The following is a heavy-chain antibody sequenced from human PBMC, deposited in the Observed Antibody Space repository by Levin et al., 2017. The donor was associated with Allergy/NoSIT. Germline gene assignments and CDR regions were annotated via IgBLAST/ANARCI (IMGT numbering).Heavy chain of an antibody. Sequence: GGSLRLSCKGSGSSFTSYWIGWVRQMPGKGLEWMGIIYPGDSDIRYSPSFQGQVTISADKSISTAYLQWSSLEASDTAMYYCARRALAGPPSGKNWYFDLWGRGTLVTVSS. CDR3: ARRALAGPPSGKNWYFDL. CDR2: IYPGDSDI. J-gene: IGHJ2*01. D-gene: IGHD6-19*01. V-gene: IGHV5-51*01. CDR1: GSSFTSYW.